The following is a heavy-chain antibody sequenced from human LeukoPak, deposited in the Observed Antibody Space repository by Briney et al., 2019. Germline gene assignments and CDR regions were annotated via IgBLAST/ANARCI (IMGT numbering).Heavy chain of an antibody. Sequence: SQTLSLTCAVYGGSFSGYYWSWIRQPPPKGLEWIGEINHSGSTNYNPSLKSRVTISVDTSKNQFSLKLSSVTAADTAVYYCASRKLGNDYWGQGTLVTVSS. D-gene: IGHD7-27*01. V-gene: IGHV4-34*01. J-gene: IGHJ4*02. CDR3: ASRKLGNDY. CDR2: INHSGST. CDR1: GGSFSGYY.